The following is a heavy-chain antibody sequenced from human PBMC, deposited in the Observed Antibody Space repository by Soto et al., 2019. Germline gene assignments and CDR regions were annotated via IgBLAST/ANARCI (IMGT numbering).Heavy chain of an antibody. CDR3: AKRPRVLMVYAPNWFDP. CDR2: ISGSGGST. CDR1: GFTFSTYA. D-gene: IGHD2-8*01. J-gene: IGHJ5*02. V-gene: IGHV3-23*01. Sequence: GGSLRLSCAASGFTFSTYAMSWVRQAPGKGLEWVSAISGSGGSTYYADSVKGRFTISRDNSKNTLYLQMNSLRAEDTAVYYCAKRPRVLMVYAPNWFDPWGQGTLVTVAS.